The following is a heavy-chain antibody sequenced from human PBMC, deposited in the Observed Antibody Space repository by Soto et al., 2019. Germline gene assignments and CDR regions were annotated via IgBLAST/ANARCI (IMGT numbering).Heavy chain of an antibody. V-gene: IGHV1-18*04. CDR3: ARVWIQPIVVVITPDY. D-gene: IGHD3-22*01. CDR1: GYTFTSYG. CDR2: ISAYNGNT. J-gene: IGHJ4*02. Sequence: QVPLVQSGAEVKKPGASVKVSCKASGYTFTSYGISWVRQAPGQGLEWMGWISAYNGNTNYAQKLQGRVTMTTDTSTSTAYMELRSLRSDDTAVYYCARVWIQPIVVVITPDYWGQGTLVTVSS.